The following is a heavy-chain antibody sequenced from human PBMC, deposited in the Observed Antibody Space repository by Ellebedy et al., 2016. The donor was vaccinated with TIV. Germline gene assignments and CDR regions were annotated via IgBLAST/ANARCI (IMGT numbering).Heavy chain of an antibody. D-gene: IGHD1-26*01. CDR2: IKEDGSEE. Sequence: GESLKISCAASGFTFSTYGMYWVRQAPGKGLEWVANIKEDGSEEYYLDSVKGRFTISRDKAKNSLYLQMNSLRAEDTAVYYCVIDLHWSYFDWGQGTLVTVSS. CDR3: VIDLHWSYFD. CDR1: GFTFSTYG. J-gene: IGHJ4*02. V-gene: IGHV3-7*03.